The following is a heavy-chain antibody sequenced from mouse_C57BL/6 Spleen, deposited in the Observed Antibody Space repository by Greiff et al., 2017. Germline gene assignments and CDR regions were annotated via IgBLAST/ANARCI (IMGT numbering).Heavy chain of an antibody. V-gene: IGHV1-62-2*01. D-gene: IGHD1-1*01. CDR2: FYPGSGSI. J-gene: IGHJ4*01. CDR1: GYTFTEYT. CDR3: ARHEEDSPTVVATGGAMDY. Sequence: QVQLQQSGAELVKPGASVKLSCKASGYTFTEYTIHWVKQRSGQGLEWIGWFYPGSGSITYNEKFKDKATLTADKSSSTCYMALSRLTSEDSAVYFCARHEEDSPTVVATGGAMDYWGQGTSVTVSS.